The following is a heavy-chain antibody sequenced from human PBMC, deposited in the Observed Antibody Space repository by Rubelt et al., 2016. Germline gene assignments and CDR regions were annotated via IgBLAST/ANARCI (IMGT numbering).Heavy chain of an antibody. V-gene: IGHV4-34*01. CDR3: KSDGPPGDY. Sequence: KPSETLSLTCAVYGGPFSGYYWSWIRQPPGKGLEWIGEINHSGSTNYNPSLKSRVTMSVDTSKNQFSLKLSSVTAADTAVYYCKSDGPPGDYWGQGTLVTVSS. CDR1: GGPFSGYY. J-gene: IGHJ4*02. CDR2: INHSGST.